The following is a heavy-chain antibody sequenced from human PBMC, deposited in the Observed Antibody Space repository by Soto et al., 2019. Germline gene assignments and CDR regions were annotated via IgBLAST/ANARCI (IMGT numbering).Heavy chain of an antibody. V-gene: IGHV3-23*01. CDR2: ISGSGDST. Sequence: EVQLLESGGGLVQPGGSLRLSCAASGFTFSSYAMSWVRQAPGKGLEWVSGISGSGDSTYYADSVRGRFTISRDNSKNSMYLQMNSLRAEETAVYDCAKDRDGAAAGPTKFYGMDVWGQGTTVTVSS. D-gene: IGHD6-25*01. CDR1: GFTFSSYA. CDR3: AKDRDGAAAGPTKFYGMDV. J-gene: IGHJ6*02.